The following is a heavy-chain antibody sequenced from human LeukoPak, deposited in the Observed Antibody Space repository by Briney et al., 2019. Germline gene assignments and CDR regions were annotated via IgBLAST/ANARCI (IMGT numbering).Heavy chain of an antibody. CDR1: GYTFTSYG. V-gene: IGHV1-18*04. J-gene: IGHJ4*02. D-gene: IGHD2-15*01. CDR2: ISAYNGNT. Sequence: ASVKVSCKASGYTFTSYGISWVRQAPGQGLEWMGWISAYNGNTNYVQKLQGRVTMTTDTSTSTAYMELRSLRSDDTAVYYCARDFRYCSGGSCYGLYWGQGTLVTVSS. CDR3: ARDFRYCSGGSCYGLY.